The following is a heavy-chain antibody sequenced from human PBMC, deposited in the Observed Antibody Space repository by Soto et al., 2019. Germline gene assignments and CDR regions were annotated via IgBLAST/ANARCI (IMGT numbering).Heavy chain of an antibody. D-gene: IGHD6-6*01. CDR3: ARGSSSIKYYYYGMDV. J-gene: IGHJ6*02. CDR2: IWYDGSNK. Sequence: GWSLRLPCASSVFTFSSYGMHWVRQAPGKGLEWVAVIWYDGSNKYYADSVKGRFTISRDNSKNTLYLQMNSLRAEDTAVYYCARGSSSIKYYYYGMDVWGQGTTVTVSS. CDR1: VFTFSSYG. V-gene: IGHV3-33*01.